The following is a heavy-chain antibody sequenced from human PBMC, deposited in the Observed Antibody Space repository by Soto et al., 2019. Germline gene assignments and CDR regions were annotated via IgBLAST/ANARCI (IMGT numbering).Heavy chain of an antibody. J-gene: IGHJ3*02. Sequence: GXSVKVSCKASGGTFSSYAISWVRQAPGQGLEWMGGIIPIFGTANYAQKFQGRVTITADESTSTAYMELSSLRSEDTAVYYCARSSGWYDVLGDAFDIWGQGPMGT. D-gene: IGHD6-19*01. CDR1: GGTFSSYA. CDR3: ARSSGWYDVLGDAFDI. CDR2: IIPIFGTA. V-gene: IGHV1-69*13.